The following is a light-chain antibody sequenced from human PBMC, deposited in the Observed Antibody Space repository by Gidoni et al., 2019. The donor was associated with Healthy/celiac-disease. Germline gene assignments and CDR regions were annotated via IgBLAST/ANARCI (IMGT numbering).Light chain of an antibody. J-gene: IGKJ2*01. CDR2: AAS. CDR3: QQSYSTSYT. Sequence: DIHMTHTPSSLSASVGDRVTITCRASQSSSSYLKWYQQKPGKAPNLLIYAASRLQSGVPSRCGGGGSGTDFTLTSSRLQPEDFATYYCQQSYSTSYTCXQXTKLEIK. CDR1: QSSSSY. V-gene: IGKV1-39*01.